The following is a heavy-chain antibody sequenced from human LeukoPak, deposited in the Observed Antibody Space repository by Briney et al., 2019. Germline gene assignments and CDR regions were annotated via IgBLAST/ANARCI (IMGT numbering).Heavy chain of an antibody. Sequence: PGGSLRLSCAASGFTFDDYGMSWVRQAPGKGLEWVSGINWNGGSTGYADSVKGRFTISRGNAKNSLYLQMNSLRAEDTALYYCASPGDYGDYGEPEYFQHWGQGTLVTVSS. D-gene: IGHD4-17*01. J-gene: IGHJ1*01. CDR2: INWNGGST. CDR3: ASPGDYGDYGEPEYFQH. V-gene: IGHV3-20*04. CDR1: GFTFDDYG.